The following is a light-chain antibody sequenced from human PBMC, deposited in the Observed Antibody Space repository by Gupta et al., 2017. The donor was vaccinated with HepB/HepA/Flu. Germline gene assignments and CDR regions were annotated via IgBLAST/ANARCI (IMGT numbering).Light chain of an antibody. CDR2: TAS. Sequence: IPMMQSPSSLSASVGDRVTITCRSSQSILSYLNWFQKKPRKAPNLLIYTASSLQSGVPARFSGSGSGTDCTLNSSRLQPEDFATDYCQSTYSVPQTFGPGTKVEIK. CDR3: QSTYSVPQT. CDR1: QSILSY. V-gene: IGKV1-39*01. J-gene: IGKJ3*01.